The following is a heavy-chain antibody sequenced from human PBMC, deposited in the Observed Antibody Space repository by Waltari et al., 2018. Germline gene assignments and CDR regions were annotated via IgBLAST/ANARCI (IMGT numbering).Heavy chain of an antibody. CDR1: GSSISRGYY. CDR2: IYQRGST. V-gene: IGHV4-38-2*01. CDR3: ARQPMGPCTGGVCYIGLLDY. D-gene: IGHD2-8*02. Sequence: QVQLQESGPGLVKPWETLSLTCAVSGSSISRGYYWGWIRQPPGKGLEWIGSIYQRGSTYYNPSLKIRVTISVDTSKNQFSLKLSSVTAADTAVYYCARQPMGPCTGGVCYIGLLDYWGQGTLVTVSS. J-gene: IGHJ4*02.